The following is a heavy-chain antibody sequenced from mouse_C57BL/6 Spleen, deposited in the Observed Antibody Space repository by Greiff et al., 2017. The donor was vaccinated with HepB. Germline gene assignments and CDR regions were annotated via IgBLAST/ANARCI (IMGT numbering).Heavy chain of an antibody. J-gene: IGHJ4*01. CDR1: GYSITSGYD. Sequence: EVQLQQSGPGMVKPSQSLSLTCTVTGYSITSGYDWHWIRHFPGNKLEWMGYISYSGSTNYNPSLKSRISITHDTSKNHFFLKLNSVTTEDTATYYCAREGAYAMDYWGQGTSVTVSS. V-gene: IGHV3-1*01. CDR2: ISYSGST. CDR3: AREGAYAMDY.